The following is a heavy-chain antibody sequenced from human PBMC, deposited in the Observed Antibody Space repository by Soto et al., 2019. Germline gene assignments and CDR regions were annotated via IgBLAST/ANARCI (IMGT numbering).Heavy chain of an antibody. Sequence: SETLSLTCTVSGGSVSSGSYYWSWIRQPPGKGLEWIGYIYNSGSTNYNPSLKSRVTISVDTSKNHFSLRMSSVTAADTAVYYCARVLEVAGGFDPWGQGTLVTVSS. V-gene: IGHV4-61*03. CDR3: ARVLEVAGGFDP. J-gene: IGHJ5*02. CDR2: IYNSGST. CDR1: GGSVSSGSYY. D-gene: IGHD2-15*01.